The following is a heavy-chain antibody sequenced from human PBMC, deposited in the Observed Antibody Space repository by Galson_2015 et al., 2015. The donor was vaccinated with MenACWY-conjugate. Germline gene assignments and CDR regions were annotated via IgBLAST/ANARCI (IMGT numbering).Heavy chain of an antibody. CDR1: GFTFSSFS. Sequence: SLRLSCAASGFTFSSFSMNWVRQAPGKGLEWVSSISATSATIYYADSVKGRFTISGDNSQNTVYLQMNSLRAEDTAMYYCARSGVGFGERWLDPWGQGTLVTVPS. CDR3: ARSGVGFGERWLDP. J-gene: IGHJ5*02. V-gene: IGHV3-21*04. CDR2: ISATSATI. D-gene: IGHD3-16*01.